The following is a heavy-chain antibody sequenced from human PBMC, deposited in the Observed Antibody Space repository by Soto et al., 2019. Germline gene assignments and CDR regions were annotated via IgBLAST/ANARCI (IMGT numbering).Heavy chain of an antibody. V-gene: IGHV3-30*18. Sequence: PGGSLRLSCAASGFPFSSYGMHWVRQAPGKGLEWVAVISYDGSNKYYADSVKGRFTISRDNSKNTLYLQMNSLRAEDTAVYYCAKVFHEDYYYYGMDVWGQGTTVTVSS. D-gene: IGHD3-3*01. J-gene: IGHJ6*02. CDR1: GFPFSSYG. CDR2: ISYDGSNK. CDR3: AKVFHEDYYYYGMDV.